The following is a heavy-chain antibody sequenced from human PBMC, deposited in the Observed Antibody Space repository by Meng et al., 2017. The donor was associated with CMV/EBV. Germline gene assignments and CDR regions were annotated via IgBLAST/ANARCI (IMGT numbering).Heavy chain of an antibody. CDR1: GGSVSSRDYY. J-gene: IGHJ4*02. CDR2: IYHTGST. Sequence: LRLSCSVSGGSVSSRDYYWSWIRQPPGKGLEWIGYIYHTGSTYNRPSLKSRVTMSIDTSKNQFSLKLRSMTAADTAVYYCATVVRGSGTYYKRFDSWGQGNLVTVSS. CDR3: ATVVRGSGTYYKRFDS. V-gene: IGHV4-30-4*01. D-gene: IGHD3-10*01.